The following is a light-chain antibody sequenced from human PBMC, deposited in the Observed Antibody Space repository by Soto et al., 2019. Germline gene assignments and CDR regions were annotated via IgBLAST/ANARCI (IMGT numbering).Light chain of an antibody. CDR1: QGISSD. CDR3: QQFKSYPIT. CDR2: AAS. J-gene: IGKJ5*01. Sequence: DIQMTQSPSCVSASLGDRVTITCRASQGISSDLAWYQQNPGKAPKLLIYAASTLQNGVPSTFSGSGSGTEFTLTISSLQPEDFGTYYCQQFKSYPITFGQGTRLEI. V-gene: IGKV1-9*01.